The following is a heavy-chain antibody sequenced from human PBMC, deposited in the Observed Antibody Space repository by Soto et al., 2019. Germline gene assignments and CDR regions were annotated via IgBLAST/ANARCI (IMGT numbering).Heavy chain of an antibody. CDR1: GFTFSTYW. J-gene: IGHJ4*02. Sequence: DVQLVESGGGWVQPGGSLRLYCAASGFTFSTYWMTWVRQPPGKGLEWVANMDQDGSETYYVDSVRGRFTVSRDNAKNSLYVQMNSLRVEDTAVYYCVGGGNFFIYWGQGTLVTVSP. V-gene: IGHV3-7*01. D-gene: IGHD3-16*01. CDR2: MDQDGSET. CDR3: VGGGNFFIY.